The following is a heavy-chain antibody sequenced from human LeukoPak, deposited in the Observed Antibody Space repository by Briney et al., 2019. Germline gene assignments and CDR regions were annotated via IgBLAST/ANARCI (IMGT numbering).Heavy chain of an antibody. CDR3: ARGGNKYDILTGYYRGRANWFDP. CDR2: IYYNGST. V-gene: IGHV4-59*08. CDR1: GGSISSYY. D-gene: IGHD3-9*01. Sequence: KPSETLCLTCTVSGGSISSYYWSWIRQPPGKGLEWIGYIYYNGSTNYNPSLKSRVTISVDTSKNQFSLKLSSVTAADTAVYYCARGGNKYDILTGYYRGRANWFDPWGQGTLVTVSS. J-gene: IGHJ5*02.